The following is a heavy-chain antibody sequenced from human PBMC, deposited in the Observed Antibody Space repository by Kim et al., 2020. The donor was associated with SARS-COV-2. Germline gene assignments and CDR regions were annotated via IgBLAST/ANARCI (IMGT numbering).Heavy chain of an antibody. D-gene: IGHD3-22*01. CDR1: GFKFDDYG. Sequence: GGSLRLSCATSGFKFDDYGIHWVRQAPGKGLEWVSFITESTRNYADSVKGRFTISRDKSKNSVYLQMNSLRSEDTALYYCSKSYYDAYFHHWGQGTLVTVSS. CDR3: SKSYYDAYFHH. CDR2: ITESTR. V-gene: IGHV3-43*02. J-gene: IGHJ1*01.